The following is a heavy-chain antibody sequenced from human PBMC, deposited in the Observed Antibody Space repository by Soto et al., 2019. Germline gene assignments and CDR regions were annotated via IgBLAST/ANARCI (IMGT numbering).Heavy chain of an antibody. D-gene: IGHD5-12*01. V-gene: IGHV4-59*01. CDR3: ARGSRRWLADY. Sequence: QVQLQESGPGLVKPSETLSLTCTVSGGSISSYYWSWIRQPPGKGLEWIGYIYYSASTNYNPSLKSRVTISVDTSKNQFSLKLSSVTAADTAVYYCARGSRRWLADYWGQGTLVTVSS. CDR2: IYYSAST. J-gene: IGHJ4*02. CDR1: GGSISSYY.